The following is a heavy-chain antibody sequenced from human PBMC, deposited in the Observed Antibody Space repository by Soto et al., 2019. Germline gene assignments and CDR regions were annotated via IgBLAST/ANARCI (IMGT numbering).Heavy chain of an antibody. CDR3: ARGDQITMVRGVIPNLDY. Sequence: SETLSLTCAVYGGSFSGYYWSWIRQPPGKGLEWIGEINHSGSTNYNPSLKSRVTISVDTSKNQFSLKLSSVTAADTAVYYCARGDQITMVRGVIPNLDYWGQGTLVTVS. J-gene: IGHJ4*02. CDR1: GGSFSGYY. CDR2: INHSGST. D-gene: IGHD3-10*01. V-gene: IGHV4-34*01.